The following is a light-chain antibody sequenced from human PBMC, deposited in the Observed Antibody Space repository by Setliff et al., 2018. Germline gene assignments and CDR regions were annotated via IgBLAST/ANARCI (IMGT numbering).Light chain of an antibody. J-gene: IGLJ2*01. CDR3: LSYTSETTHAL. V-gene: IGLV2-14*03. CDR1: NSDVGGYNY. CDR2: EVT. Sequence: QSVLAQPAAVSGSPGQSIAISCAGTNSDVGGYNYVSWYQQHPNKAPKLLIYEVTKRPSGVSDRFSCSKSGNTASLTISGLQAEDEADYYCLSYTSETTHALFAGGTK.